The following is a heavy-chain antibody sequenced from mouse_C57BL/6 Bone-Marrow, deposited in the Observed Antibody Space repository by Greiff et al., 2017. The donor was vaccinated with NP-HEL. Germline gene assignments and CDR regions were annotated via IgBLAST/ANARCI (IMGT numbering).Heavy chain of an antibody. D-gene: IGHD2-3*01. CDR3: ARFYDGYSPWFAY. V-gene: IGHV1-7*01. Sequence: QVQLQQSGAELAKPGASVKLSCKASGYTFTSYWMHWVKQRPGQGLEWIGYINPSSGYTKYNQKFKDKATLTADKSSSTAYMQLSSLTYEDSAVYYCARFYDGYSPWFAYWGQGTLVTVSA. CDR2: INPSSGYT. J-gene: IGHJ3*01. CDR1: GYTFTSYW.